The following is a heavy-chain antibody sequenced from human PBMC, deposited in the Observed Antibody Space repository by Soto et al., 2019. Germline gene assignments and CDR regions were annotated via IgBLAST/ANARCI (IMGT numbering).Heavy chain of an antibody. Sequence: LPLTCAVYDGSFSGYYWSWIRQPPLKGLEWIGEINHSGSTNYNPSLKSRVTISVDTSKNQFSLKLSSVTAADTAVYYCARVCVTMVRGVITSHWFDPWGQGTLVTVSS. CDR3: ARVCVTMVRGVITSHWFDP. V-gene: IGHV4-34*01. J-gene: IGHJ5*02. D-gene: IGHD3-10*01. CDR2: INHSGST. CDR1: DGSFSGYY.